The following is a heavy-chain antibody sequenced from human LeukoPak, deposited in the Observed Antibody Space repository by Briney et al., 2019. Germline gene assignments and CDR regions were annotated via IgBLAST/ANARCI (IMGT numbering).Heavy chain of an antibody. J-gene: IGHJ4*02. CDR2: IKEDGSQK. CDR1: GFTFSSYW. CDR3: ARNYFDY. V-gene: IGHV3-7*01. Sequence: PGGSLRLSCAASGFTFSSYWMTWVRQAPGKGLEWVANIKEDGSQKYYVDSVKGRFTISGDNAKNLLYLQMNSLRAEDTALYYCARNYFDYWGQGTLVTVSS.